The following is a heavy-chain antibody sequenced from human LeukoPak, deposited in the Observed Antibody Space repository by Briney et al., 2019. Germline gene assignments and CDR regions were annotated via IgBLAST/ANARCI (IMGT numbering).Heavy chain of an antibody. CDR3: ARVAYYYDSSGYFDY. CDR1: GFTFSSYS. CDR2: ISSSSSYI. J-gene: IGHJ4*02. D-gene: IGHD3-22*01. Sequence: GGSLRLSCAASGFTFSSYSMNWVRQAPGKGLEWVSSISSSSSYIYYADSVRGRFTISRDNSKNTLYLQMNSLRAEDTAVYYCARVAYYYDSSGYFDYWGQGTLVTVSS. V-gene: IGHV3-21*01.